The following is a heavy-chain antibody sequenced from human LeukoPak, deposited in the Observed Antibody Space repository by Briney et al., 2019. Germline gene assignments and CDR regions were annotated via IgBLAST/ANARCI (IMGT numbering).Heavy chain of an antibody. CDR2: ISGGGDGT. D-gene: IGHD2-2*01. CDR3: ARGMCSSTSCYPNDY. V-gene: IGHV3-23*01. Sequence: GGSLRLSCAASGFTFSTYAMTWVRQAPGKGLEWVSTISGGGDGTHYADSVKGRFTISRDNSKNTLYLQMSNLRADDTAVYYCARGMCSSTSCYPNDYWGQGTLVTVSS. J-gene: IGHJ4*02. CDR1: GFTFSTYA.